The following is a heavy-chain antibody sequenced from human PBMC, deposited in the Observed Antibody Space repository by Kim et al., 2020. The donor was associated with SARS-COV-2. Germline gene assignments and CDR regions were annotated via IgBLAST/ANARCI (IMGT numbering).Heavy chain of an antibody. CDR1: GFTVSSNY. CDR3: ARENQDYGGTIFDY. J-gene: IGHJ4*02. V-gene: IGHV3-53*01. D-gene: IGHD4-17*01. CDR2: IYSGGST. Sequence: GGSLRLSCAASGFTVSSNYMSWVRQAPGKGLEWVSVIYSGGSTYYADSVKGRFTISRDNSKNTLYLQMNSLRAEDTAVYYCARENQDYGGTIFDYWGQGTLVTVSS.